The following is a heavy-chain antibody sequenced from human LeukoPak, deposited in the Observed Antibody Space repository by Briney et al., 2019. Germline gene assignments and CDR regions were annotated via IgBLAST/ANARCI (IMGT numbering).Heavy chain of an antibody. D-gene: IGHD2-21*02. CDR2: ISYEGSNK. Sequence: GGSLRLSCAASGFAFSTYAMHRVRQAPGQGLEWVAVISYEGSNKYYADSVKGRFTVSRDISRNTLYLQMNSLRAEDTAVYYCAREVVTHDAFDIWGQGTMVTVSS. J-gene: IGHJ3*02. V-gene: IGHV3-30-3*01. CDR1: GFAFSTYA. CDR3: AREVVTHDAFDI.